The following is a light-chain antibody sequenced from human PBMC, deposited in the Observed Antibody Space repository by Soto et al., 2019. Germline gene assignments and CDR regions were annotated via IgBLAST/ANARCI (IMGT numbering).Light chain of an antibody. J-gene: IGKJ4*01. CDR2: AAS. V-gene: IGKV1-9*01. CDR1: QGISSY. CDR3: QHPNSYPLT. Sequence: DIQLTQSPSFLSASVGDRVTITCRASQGISSYLAWYQQKPGKAPKLLIYAASTLQSGVPSRFSGSGSGTEFTLTINSLQPEDYATYYCQHPNSYPLTFGGGTQVEIK.